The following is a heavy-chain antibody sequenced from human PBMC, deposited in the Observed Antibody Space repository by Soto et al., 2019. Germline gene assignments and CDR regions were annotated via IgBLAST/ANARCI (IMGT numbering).Heavy chain of an antibody. CDR2: ISYDGSNK. CDR3: ARVSNGNPFDY. Sequence: QVQLVESGGGVVQPGRSLRLSCAASGFTFSSYAMHWVRQAPGKGLEWVAVISYDGSNKYYADSVKGRFTISRDKSKNPLYLQMNSLRAEDTAVYYCARVSNGNPFDYWGQGTLVTVSS. J-gene: IGHJ4*02. D-gene: IGHD1-1*01. CDR1: GFTFSSYA. V-gene: IGHV3-30-3*01.